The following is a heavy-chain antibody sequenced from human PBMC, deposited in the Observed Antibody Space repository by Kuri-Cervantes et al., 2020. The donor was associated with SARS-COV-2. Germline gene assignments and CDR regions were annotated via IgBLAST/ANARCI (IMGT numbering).Heavy chain of an antibody. D-gene: IGHD1-14*01. CDR2: ISTYNGNA. CDR3: VRQGTTYLDS. V-gene: IGHV1-18*01. J-gene: IGHJ4*02. Sequence: ASVKVSCKASGYTFSSRGFSWVRQVPGQGLEWVGYISTYNGNANYAQNFQGRVTMTTDTPTKTGHMELRRLQPDDTAIYYCVRQGTTYLDSWGQGTLVTVSS. CDR1: GYTFSSRG.